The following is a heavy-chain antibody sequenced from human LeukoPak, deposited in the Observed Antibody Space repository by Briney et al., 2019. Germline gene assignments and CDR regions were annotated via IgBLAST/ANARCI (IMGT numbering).Heavy chain of an antibody. CDR2: ISGSGGST. CDR1: GFTFSSYA. CDR3: AKPPGGYCGGDCYLDY. D-gene: IGHD2-21*02. J-gene: IGHJ4*02. Sequence: GGSLRLSCAASGFTFSSYAMSWVRQAPGKGLEWVSAISGSGGSTYYADSVKGRVTISRDNSKNTLYLQLNSLRAEDTAVYYCAKPPGGYCGGDCYLDYWGQGTLLTVSS. V-gene: IGHV3-23*01.